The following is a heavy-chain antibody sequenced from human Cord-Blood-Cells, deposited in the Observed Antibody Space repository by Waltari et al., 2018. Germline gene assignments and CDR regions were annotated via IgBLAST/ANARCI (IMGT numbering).Heavy chain of an antibody. V-gene: IGHV1-2*02. J-gene: IGHJ4*02. CDR3: ARGGFWGSDY. Sequence: QVQLVQSGAEVKKPGASVKVSCKASGYTFTGYYMHWVRQAPGQGLAWMGWSNPNSGGTNCAQKFQGRGTMTRDTSISTAYMELSRLRSDDTAVYYCARGGFWGSDYWGQGTLVTVSS. D-gene: IGHD7-27*01. CDR2: SNPNSGGT. CDR1: GYTFTGYY.